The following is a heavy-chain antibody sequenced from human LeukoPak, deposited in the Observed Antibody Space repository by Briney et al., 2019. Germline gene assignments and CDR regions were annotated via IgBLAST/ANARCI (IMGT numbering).Heavy chain of an antibody. Sequence: GGSLRLSCAASGFTFSSYGMHWVRQAPGKGLEWVAVIWYDGSNKYYADSVKGRFTISRDNSKNTLYLQMNSLRAEDTAVYYCARSHGERYSVYYYYGMDVWGQGTTVTVSS. CDR2: IWYDGSNK. CDR1: GFTFSSYG. D-gene: IGHD3-10*01. J-gene: IGHJ6*02. V-gene: IGHV3-33*01. CDR3: ARSHGERYSVYYYYGMDV.